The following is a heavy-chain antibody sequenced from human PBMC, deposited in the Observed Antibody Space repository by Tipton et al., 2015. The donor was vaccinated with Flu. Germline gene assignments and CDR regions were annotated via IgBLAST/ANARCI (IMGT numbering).Heavy chain of an antibody. CDR3: ARERRALTTVTTEDAFDI. Sequence: QVQLVQSGAEVKKPGASVKVSCKASGYTFTSYGISWVRQAPGQGLEWMGGIIPIFGTANYAQKFQGRVTITADKSTSTAYMELSSLRSEDTAVYYCARERRALTTVTTEDAFDIWGQGTMVTVSS. V-gene: IGHV1-69*06. J-gene: IGHJ3*02. D-gene: IGHD4-17*01. CDR2: IIPIFGTA. CDR1: GYTFTSYG.